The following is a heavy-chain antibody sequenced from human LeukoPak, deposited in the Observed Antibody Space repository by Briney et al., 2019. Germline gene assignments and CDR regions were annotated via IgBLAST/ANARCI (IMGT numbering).Heavy chain of an antibody. CDR2: INPNSGGT. V-gene: IGHV1-2*06. J-gene: IGHJ4*02. D-gene: IGHD3-22*01. CDR1: GYTFTAYY. Sequence: ASVKVSCTASGYTFTAYYMNWVRQAPGQGLEWMGHINPNSGGTDYAQKFQGRVTMTRDTSISTAYMELSRLRSDDTAVYYCARLSSGYYVFDYWGQGTLVTVSS. CDR3: ARLSSGYYVFDY.